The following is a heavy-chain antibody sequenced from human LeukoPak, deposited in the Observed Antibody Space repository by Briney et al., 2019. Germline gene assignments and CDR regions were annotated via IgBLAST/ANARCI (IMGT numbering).Heavy chain of an antibody. CDR3: ARGWSGYRSYYFDY. D-gene: IGHD3-3*01. Sequence: GGSLRLSRAASGFTVSSNYMSWVRQAPGKGLEWVSVIYSGGSTYYADSVRGRFTISRDNSKNTLFLQMNSLRAEDTAAYYCARGWSGYRSYYFDYWGQGTLVTVSS. CDR1: GFTVSSNY. V-gene: IGHV3-66*02. CDR2: IYSGGST. J-gene: IGHJ4*02.